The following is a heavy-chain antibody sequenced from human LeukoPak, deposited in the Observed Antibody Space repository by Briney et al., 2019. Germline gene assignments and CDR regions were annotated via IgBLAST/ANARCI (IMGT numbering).Heavy chain of an antibody. CDR3: ARDVWGVGAPRLDY. D-gene: IGHD3-16*01. CDR2: IIPIFGTA. Sequence: SVKVSCKASGGTFSSYAISWVRQAPGQGLEWMGGIIPIFGTANYAQKFQGRVTITADESTSTAYMELSSLRSDDTAVYYCARDVWGVGAPRLDYWGQGTLVTVSS. CDR1: GGTFSSYA. J-gene: IGHJ4*02. V-gene: IGHV1-69*01.